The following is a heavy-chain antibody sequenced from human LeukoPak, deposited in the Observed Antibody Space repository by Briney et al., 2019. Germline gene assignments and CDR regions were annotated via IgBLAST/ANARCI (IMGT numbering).Heavy chain of an antibody. D-gene: IGHD2-21*02. Sequence: GGSLRLSCAASGFTFSSYGMHWVRQAPGKGLEWVAVISYDGSNKYYADSVKGRFTISRDNSKNTLYLQMNSLRAEDTAVYFCAKDEISYCGGDCFFVYWGQGTLVTVSS. CDR1: GFTFSSYG. J-gene: IGHJ4*02. V-gene: IGHV3-30*18. CDR3: AKDEISYCGGDCFFVY. CDR2: ISYDGSNK.